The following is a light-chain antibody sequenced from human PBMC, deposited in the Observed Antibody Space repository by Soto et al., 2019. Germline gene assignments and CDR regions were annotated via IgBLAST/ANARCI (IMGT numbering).Light chain of an antibody. CDR3: QQRSSWPPFT. J-gene: IGKJ2*01. Sequence: EIVLTQSPATLSLSPGERATLSCRASQSVSGYLAWYQQQPGRAPRLLIHDVSNRATGIPARFSGSGSGTDFTLTISSLEPEDFAVYYCQQRSSWPPFTFGQGTRLEIK. V-gene: IGKV3-11*01. CDR1: QSVSGY. CDR2: DVS.